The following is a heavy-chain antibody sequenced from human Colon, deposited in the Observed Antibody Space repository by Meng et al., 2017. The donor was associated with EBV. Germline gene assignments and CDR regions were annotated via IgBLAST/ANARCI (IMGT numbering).Heavy chain of an antibody. D-gene: IGHD6-25*01. CDR3: ARDLGGPRDY. Sequence: LVGSGGGFVKPGGSPSLSCSASGFTFNDYYMTWIRQAPGKGLEWVAFISKMGDGISYAESVRGRFTISRDSATHSLYLQMNSLSAEDTAVYYCARDLGGPRDYWGQGTLVTASS. J-gene: IGHJ4*02. V-gene: IGHV3-11*01. CDR1: GFTFNDYY. CDR2: ISKMGDGI.